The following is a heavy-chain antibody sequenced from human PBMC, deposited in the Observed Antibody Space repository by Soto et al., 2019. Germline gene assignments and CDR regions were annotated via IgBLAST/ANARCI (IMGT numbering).Heavy chain of an antibody. CDR3: PRDVGGGIAVSGLAFDY. CDR2: SSSRSSYI. Sequence: GPLSRSGSPSGSTFRRYIKNWVRPAPLKELEWVSSSSSRSSYISSADSVRGRFTISRDNAKISLYLPMNTRTPKDTAVHYGPRDVGGGIAVSGLAFDYSRQRTLVTVTS. D-gene: IGHD6-19*01. CDR1: GSTFRRYI. J-gene: IGHJ4*02. V-gene: IGHV3-21*01.